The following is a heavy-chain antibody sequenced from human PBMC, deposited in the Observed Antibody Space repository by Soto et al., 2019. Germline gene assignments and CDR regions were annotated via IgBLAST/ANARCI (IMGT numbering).Heavy chain of an antibody. D-gene: IGHD1-7*01. CDR1: GFIFRIYD. CDR3: AKLAPELSTSQRYFDS. Sequence: PXRSLRLSCAASGFIFRIYDMSWVRQAPGKGLEWVSGISPTGGTTYYADSVKGRFTISRDNSGHTLFLTLKSLRVDDTAIYYCAKLAPELSTSQRYFDSWGQGALGTVSS. CDR2: ISPTGGTT. J-gene: IGHJ4*03. V-gene: IGHV3-23*01.